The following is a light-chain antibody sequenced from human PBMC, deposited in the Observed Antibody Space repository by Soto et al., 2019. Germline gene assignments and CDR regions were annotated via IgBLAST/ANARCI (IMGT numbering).Light chain of an antibody. CDR1: SSNIGSNT. V-gene: IGLV1-44*01. CDR2: SNN. CDR3: AAWDDSLNGVV. Sequence: QSVLTQPPSASGTPGQRVTISCSGSSSNIGSNTVNWYQQVPGTAPKLLIYSNNQRPSGVPDQFPDSKSGTSASLAISGLQSEDEADDYCAAWDDSLNGVVFGGGTKLTV. J-gene: IGLJ3*02.